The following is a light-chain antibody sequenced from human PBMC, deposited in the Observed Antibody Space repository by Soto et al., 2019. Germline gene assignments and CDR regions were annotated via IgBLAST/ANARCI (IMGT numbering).Light chain of an antibody. J-gene: IGLJ2*01. CDR3: SSYTSSSTLEVV. Sequence: QSALTQPASVSGSPGQSITISCTGTSSDVGGYNYVSWYQQHPGKAPKLMIYDVSNRPSGVSNRFSGSKSGNTASLTISGLQAEDEADYYCSSYTSSSTLEVVFGGGTKLTDL. V-gene: IGLV2-14*01. CDR2: DVS. CDR1: SSDVGGYNY.